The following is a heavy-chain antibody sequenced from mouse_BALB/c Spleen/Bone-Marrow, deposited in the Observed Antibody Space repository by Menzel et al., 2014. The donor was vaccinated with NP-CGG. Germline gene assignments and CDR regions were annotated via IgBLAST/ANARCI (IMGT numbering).Heavy chain of an antibody. Sequence: QVQLKESGAELVKPGAPVKLSCKASGYTFTSYWMNWVKQRPGRGLEWIGRIDPSDSETHYNQKLKDKATLTVDKSSGTAYIQLSSLTSEDSAVYYCARALGDGYYYAMDYWGQGTSVTVSS. J-gene: IGHJ4*01. CDR1: GYTFTSYW. CDR3: ARALGDGYYYAMDY. V-gene: IGHV1-69*02. CDR2: IDPSDSET. D-gene: IGHD2-3*01.